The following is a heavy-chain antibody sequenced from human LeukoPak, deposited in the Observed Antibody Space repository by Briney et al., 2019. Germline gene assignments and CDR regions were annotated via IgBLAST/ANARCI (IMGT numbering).Heavy chain of an antibody. Sequence: PGGSLRLSCAASGFIFSSYWMSWVRQAPGKGLEWVSAISGSGGSTYYADSVKGRFTISRDNSKNTLYLQMNSLRAEDTAVYYCAKDPRTLNEFRGLGIAAAGAGGYDYWGQGTLVTVSS. CDR2: ISGSGGST. CDR3: AKDPRTLNEFRGLGIAAAGAGGYDY. J-gene: IGHJ4*02. CDR1: GFIFSSYW. V-gene: IGHV3-23*01. D-gene: IGHD6-13*01.